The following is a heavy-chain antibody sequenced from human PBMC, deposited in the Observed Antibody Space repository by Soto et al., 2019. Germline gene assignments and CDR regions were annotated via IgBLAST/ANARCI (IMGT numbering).Heavy chain of an antibody. Sequence: QVQLVQSGAEVKKPGSSVKVSCKASGGTFSTYAISWVRQAPGQGLEWMGGIIPIFNTANYPQKFQDRVTITADASTSTAYMEVSSLRSDDTAVYYCARDGGYDPSYYYYGMDVWGQGTTVIVSS. D-gene: IGHD5-12*01. CDR1: GGTFSTYA. CDR2: IIPIFNTA. V-gene: IGHV1-69*01. CDR3: ARDGGYDPSYYYYGMDV. J-gene: IGHJ6*02.